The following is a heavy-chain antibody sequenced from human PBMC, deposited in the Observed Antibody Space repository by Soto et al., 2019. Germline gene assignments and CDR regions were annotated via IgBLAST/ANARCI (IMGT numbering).Heavy chain of an antibody. Sequence: GESLKISCKGSGYSFTSYWISWVRQMPGKGLEWMGRIDPSDSYTNYSPSFQGHVTISADQSISTAYLQWSSLKASDTAMYYCARHTYHNYDSLTGYSVRFDPWGQGTLVTVSS. J-gene: IGHJ5*02. V-gene: IGHV5-10-1*01. CDR1: GYSFTSYW. CDR3: ARHTYHNYDSLTGYSVRFDP. D-gene: IGHD3-9*01. CDR2: IDPSDSYT.